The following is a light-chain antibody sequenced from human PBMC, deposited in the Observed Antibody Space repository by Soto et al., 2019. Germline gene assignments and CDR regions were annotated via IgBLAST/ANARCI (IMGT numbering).Light chain of an antibody. V-gene: IGKV1-6*01. CDR1: RDVGSD. CDR3: LQDYGDSWT. J-gene: IGKJ1*01. CDR2: AAS. Sequence: QMNQSPSSLSASVGEKIIITCRASRDVGSDVSWYQQKPGQAPKLLIYAASNLYTGVPSRFSGSRSGTEFTLTISSLQPEDFASYYCLQDYGDSWTFGQGTKVEIE.